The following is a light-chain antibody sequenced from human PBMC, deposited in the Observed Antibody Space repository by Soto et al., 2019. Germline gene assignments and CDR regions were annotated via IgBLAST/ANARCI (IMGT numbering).Light chain of an antibody. J-gene: IGLJ1*01. CDR3: HSYAGTNARLRV. CDR2: DVN. Sequence: QSVLAQPRSVSGSPGQSVTISCTGTSGDGGAYDYVSWYQQHPGKAPKVLVYDVNKRPSGVPDRFSGSRSGNTASLTISGLQADDEGDYYCHSYAGTNARLRVFGTGTKVTVL. V-gene: IGLV2-11*01. CDR1: SGDGGAYDY.